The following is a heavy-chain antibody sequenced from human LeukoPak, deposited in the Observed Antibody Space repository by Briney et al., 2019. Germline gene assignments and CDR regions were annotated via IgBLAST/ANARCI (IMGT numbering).Heavy chain of an antibody. D-gene: IGHD3-22*01. J-gene: IGHJ3*02. CDR2: IIPIFGTA. V-gene: IGHV1-69*01. CDR1: GGXFSSYA. CDR3: ARDKGNYYDSSGYYGAFDI. Sequence: SVKVSCKASGGXFSSYAISWVRQAPGQGLEWLGRIIPIFGTANYAQKFQGRVTITADESTSTAYMELSSLRSEDTAVYYCARDKGNYYDSSGYYGAFDIWGQGQWSPSLQ.